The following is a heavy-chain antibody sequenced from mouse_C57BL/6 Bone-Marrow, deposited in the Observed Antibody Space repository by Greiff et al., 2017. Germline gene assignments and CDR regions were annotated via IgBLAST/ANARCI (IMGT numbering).Heavy chain of an antibody. CDR2: ISDGGSYT. V-gene: IGHV5-4*01. D-gene: IGHD1-2*01. J-gene: IGHJ3*01. CDR1: GFTFSSYA. Sequence: EVQGVESGGGLVQPGGSLKLSCAASGFTFSSYALSLFRPTPEKRLEWVATISDGGSYTYYPDNVKGRFTISRDNAKNNLYLQMSHLKSEDTAMYYCARDWNGDWGQGTLVTVSA. CDR3: ARDWNGD.